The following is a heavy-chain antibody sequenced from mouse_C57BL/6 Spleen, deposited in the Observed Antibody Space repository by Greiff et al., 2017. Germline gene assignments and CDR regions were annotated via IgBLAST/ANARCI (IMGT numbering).Heavy chain of an antibody. D-gene: IGHD1-1*01. J-gene: IGHJ2*01. V-gene: IGHV1-15*01. CDR2: IDPETGGT. CDR3: TSGGTTVVATEDY. Sequence: QVQLKQSGAELVRPGASVTLSCKASGYTFTDYEMHWVKQTPVHGLEWIGAIDPETGGTAYNQKFKGKAILTADKSSSTAYMELRSLTSEDSAVYYCTSGGTTVVATEDYWGQGTTLTVSS. CDR1: GYTFTDYE.